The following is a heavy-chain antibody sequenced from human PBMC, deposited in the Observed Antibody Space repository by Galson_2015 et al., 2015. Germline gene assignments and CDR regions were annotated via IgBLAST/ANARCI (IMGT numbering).Heavy chain of an antibody. V-gene: IGHV3-23*01. J-gene: IGHJ6*02. CDR2: ISGSGGST. Sequence: SLRLSCAASGFTFSSYAMSWVRQAPGKGLEWVSAISGSGGSTYYADSVKGRFTISRDNSKNTLYLQMNSLRAGDTAVYYCAKAPEPPNYYYYGMDVWGQGTTVTVSS. CDR3: AKAPEPPNYYYYGMDV. CDR1: GFTFSSYA.